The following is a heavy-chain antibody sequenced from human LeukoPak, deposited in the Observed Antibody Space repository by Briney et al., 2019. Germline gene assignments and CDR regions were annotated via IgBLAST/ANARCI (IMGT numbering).Heavy chain of an antibody. V-gene: IGHV4-59*01. Sequence: PSETLSLTCTVSGGSISSYYWSWIRQPPGKGLEWIGYIYYSGSTNYNPSLTSRVTISVDPSKNQFSLKLSSVTAADTAVYYCARRAVVVPAARGYYYYYMDVWGKGTTVTVSS. J-gene: IGHJ6*03. D-gene: IGHD2-2*01. CDR2: IYYSGST. CDR1: GGSISSYY. CDR3: ARRAVVVPAARGYYYYYMDV.